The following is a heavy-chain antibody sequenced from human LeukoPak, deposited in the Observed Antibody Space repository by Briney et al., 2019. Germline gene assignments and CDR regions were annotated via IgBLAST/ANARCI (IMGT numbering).Heavy chain of an antibody. J-gene: IGHJ4*02. CDR2: INPNSGGT. V-gene: IGHV1-2*02. CDR3: ARGGDYYDSSGYYIRTGSFDY. Sequence: ASVKVSCKASGYTFTGYYMHWVRQAPGQGLEWMGWINPNSGGTNYAQKFQGRVTMTRDTSISTAYMELSRLRSDDTAVYYCARGGDYYDSSGYYIRTGSFDYWGQGTLVTVSS. CDR1: GYTFTGYY. D-gene: IGHD3-22*01.